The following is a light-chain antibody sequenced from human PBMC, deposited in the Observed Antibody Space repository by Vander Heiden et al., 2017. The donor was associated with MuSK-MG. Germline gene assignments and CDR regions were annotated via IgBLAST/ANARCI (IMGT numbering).Light chain of an antibody. Sequence: DIQMTQSPSSLSASVGDRVTITCQASQDISNYLNWYQQKPGKAPKLLIYDASNLETGVPSRFRASAYGTDFTFTISSRQPEDIPTYYCQLDDNLPSISFGQGTRLEIK. J-gene: IGKJ5*01. CDR2: DAS. V-gene: IGKV1-33*01. CDR3: QLDDNLPSIS. CDR1: QDISNY.